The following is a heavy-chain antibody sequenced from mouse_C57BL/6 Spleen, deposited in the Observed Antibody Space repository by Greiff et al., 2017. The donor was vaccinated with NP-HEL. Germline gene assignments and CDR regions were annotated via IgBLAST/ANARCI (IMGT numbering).Heavy chain of an antibody. V-gene: IGHV1-80*01. CDR3: ARSYKSNNDDAMDY. J-gene: IGHJ4*01. CDR1: GYAFSSYW. D-gene: IGHD2-5*01. CDR2: IYPGDGDT. Sequence: VQLQQSGAELVKPGASVKISCKASGYAFSSYWMNWVKQRPGKGLEWIGQIYPGDGDTNYNGKFKGTATLTADKSSSTAYMQHSSLTSEDSAVYFCARSYKSNNDDAMDYWGQGTSVTVSS.